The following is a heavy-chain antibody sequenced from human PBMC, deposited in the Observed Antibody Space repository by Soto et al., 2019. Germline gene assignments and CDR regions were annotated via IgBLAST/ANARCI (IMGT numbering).Heavy chain of an antibody. Sequence: GGSLRLSCVAAGFTFSSYGMHWVRQAPGKGLEWVAVISYDGSNKYYADSVKGRFTISRNNCKNTLYLQMNSQRAEDTSVDYGANEEGPSLAFDIWGKGTMVT. CDR3: ANEEGPSLAFDI. J-gene: IGHJ3*02. CDR1: GFTFSSYG. CDR2: ISYDGSNK. V-gene: IGHV3-30*18.